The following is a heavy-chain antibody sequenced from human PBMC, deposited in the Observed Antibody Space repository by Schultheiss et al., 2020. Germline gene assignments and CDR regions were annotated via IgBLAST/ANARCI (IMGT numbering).Heavy chain of an antibody. V-gene: IGHV3-33*01. J-gene: IGHJ4*02. CDR1: GFTFSSYG. CDR2: IWYDGSNK. D-gene: IGHD6-19*01. CDR3: AREPQWLLTRANFDY. Sequence: SLRLSCAASGFTFSSYGMHWVRQAPGKGLEWVAVIWYDGSNKYYADSVKGRFTISRDNSQNTLYLQMNSLRAEDTAVYYCAREPQWLLTRANFDYWGQGTLVTVSS.